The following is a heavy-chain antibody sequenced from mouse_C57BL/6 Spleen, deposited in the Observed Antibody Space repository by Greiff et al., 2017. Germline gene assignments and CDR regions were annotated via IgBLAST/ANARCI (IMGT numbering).Heavy chain of an antibody. CDR2: IDPETGGT. CDR1: GYTFTDYE. V-gene: IGHV1-15*01. J-gene: IGHJ1*03. Sequence: VQLQQSGAELVRPGASVTLSCKASGYTFTDYEMHWVKQTPVHGLEWIGAIDPETGGTAYNQKFKGKAILTAGKSSSTAYMELRSLTSEDSAVYYCTRQGYYGSSYGYFDVWGTGTTVTVSS. D-gene: IGHD1-1*01. CDR3: TRQGYYGSSYGYFDV.